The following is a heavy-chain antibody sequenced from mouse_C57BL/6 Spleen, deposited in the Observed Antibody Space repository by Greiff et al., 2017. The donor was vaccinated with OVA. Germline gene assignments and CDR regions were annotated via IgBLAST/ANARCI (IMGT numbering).Heavy chain of an antibody. V-gene: IGHV5-6*01. J-gene: IGHJ4*01. D-gene: IGHD4-1*01. CDR2: ISSGGSYT. CDR3: ARHRTGTYAMDY. CDR1: GFTFSSYG. Sequence: EVKVVESGGDLVKPGGSLKLSCAASGFTFSSYGMSWVRQTPDKRLEWVATISSGGSYTYYPDSVKGRFTISRDNAKNTLYLQMSSLKSEDTAMYYCARHRTGTYAMDYWGQGTSVTVSS.